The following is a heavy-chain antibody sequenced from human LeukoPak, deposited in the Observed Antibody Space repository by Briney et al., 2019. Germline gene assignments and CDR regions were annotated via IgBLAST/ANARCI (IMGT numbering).Heavy chain of an antibody. J-gene: IGHJ4*02. Sequence: PSETLSLTCTHSHSSLSTYYRSGLRQPPRKGLEWIGYTYDSGRTSYNPPLKSRVTISVETSETQFSLMLTSVTAADTAVYYCARADVRLREWAYWGQGTLVTVSS. V-gene: IGHV4-59*01. CDR3: ARADVRLREWAY. CDR1: HSSLSTYY. D-gene: IGHD5/OR15-5a*01. CDR2: TYDSGRT.